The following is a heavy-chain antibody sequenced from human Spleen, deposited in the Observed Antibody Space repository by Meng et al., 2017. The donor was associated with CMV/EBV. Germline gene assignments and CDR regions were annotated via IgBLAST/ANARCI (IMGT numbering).Heavy chain of an antibody. CDR1: GFTFDDYT. CDR2: ISWDGVST. V-gene: IGHV3-43*01. CDR3: AKDRFPTVFRDARPHGMDV. J-gene: IGHJ6*02. D-gene: IGHD3-3*01. Sequence: GESLKISCAASGFTFDDYTMHWVRQAPGKGLEWVSLISWDGVSTYYADSVKGRLTISRDNSNNTVYLQMNSLRAEDTAVYYCAKDRFPTVFRDARPHGMDVWGQGTTVTVSS.